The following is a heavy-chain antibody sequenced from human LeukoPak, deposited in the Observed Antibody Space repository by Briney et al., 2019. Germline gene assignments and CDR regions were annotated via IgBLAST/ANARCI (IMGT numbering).Heavy chain of an antibody. V-gene: IGHV4-39*01. Sequence: TPSETLSLTCSVSGASISGETHYWGWIRQPPGKGLEWIGSIYYTGSTYDNPSLKSRVTISVDTSKNQFSLKLSSVTAADTAVYYCARRGGSGRAFDYWGQGTLVTVSS. D-gene: IGHD1-26*01. CDR3: ARRGGSGRAFDY. CDR2: IYYTGST. CDR1: GASISGETHY. J-gene: IGHJ4*02.